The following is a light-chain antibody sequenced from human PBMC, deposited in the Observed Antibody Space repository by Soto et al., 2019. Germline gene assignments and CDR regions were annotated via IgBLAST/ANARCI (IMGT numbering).Light chain of an antibody. V-gene: IGKV1-33*01. CDR3: QHYDNLPSVT. J-gene: IGKJ5*01. Sequence: DIQMTQFPSSLSASVGDRVTITCQASQDISNYLNWYQQKPGKAPKLLIYDASNLETGVPSRFSGSGSGTDFTFPISRLQPEDIATYYCQHYDNLPSVTFGQGTRLEIK. CDR2: DAS. CDR1: QDISNY.